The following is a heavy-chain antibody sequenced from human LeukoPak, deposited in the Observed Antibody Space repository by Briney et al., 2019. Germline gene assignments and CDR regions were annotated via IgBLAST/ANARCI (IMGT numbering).Heavy chain of an antibody. D-gene: IGHD1-1*01. Sequence: ASVKVSCKASGYTFTGYYMHWVRPAPGQGLEWMGWINPNSGGTNYAQKFQGRVTMTRDTSISTAYMELSRLRSDDTAVYYCARGYWNHRTASYYYYGMDVWGQGTTVTVSS. CDR2: INPNSGGT. CDR3: ARGYWNHRTASYYYYGMDV. V-gene: IGHV1-2*02. CDR1: GYTFTGYY. J-gene: IGHJ6*02.